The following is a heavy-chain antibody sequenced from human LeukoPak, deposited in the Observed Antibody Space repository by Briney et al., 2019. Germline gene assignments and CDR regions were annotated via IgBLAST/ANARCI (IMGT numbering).Heavy chain of an antibody. V-gene: IGHV4-59*01. Sequence: SETLSLTCTVSGGSISSYYWSWIRQPPGKGLEGMGYIYYSGSTNYNPSLKSRVTISVDTYKNQFSLKLSSVTAADTAVYYCARGLPNCSGGSCYYYYYYMDVWGKGTTVTVSS. D-gene: IGHD2-15*01. CDR1: GGSISSYY. CDR3: ARGLPNCSGGSCYYYYYYMDV. J-gene: IGHJ6*03. CDR2: IYYSGST.